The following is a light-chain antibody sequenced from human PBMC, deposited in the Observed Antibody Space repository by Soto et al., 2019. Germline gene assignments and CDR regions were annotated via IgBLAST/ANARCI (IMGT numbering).Light chain of an antibody. CDR3: VQHYSYPLT. Sequence: DIQMTQSPSTLSGSVGDRVTITCRASQTISSWLAWYQQKPGKAPKLLIYKASTLKSGVPSRFSGSGSGTEFTLTVSSLQPEDFATYYCVQHYSYPLTFGGGTKVDIK. V-gene: IGKV1-5*03. CDR1: QTISSW. J-gene: IGKJ4*01. CDR2: KAS.